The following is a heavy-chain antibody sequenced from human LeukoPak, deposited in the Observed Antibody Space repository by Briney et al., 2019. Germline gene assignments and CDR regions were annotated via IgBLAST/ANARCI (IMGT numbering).Heavy chain of an antibody. CDR1: GDSFTSVTDY. J-gene: IGHJ4*02. D-gene: IGHD6-19*01. V-gene: IGHV4-39*07. CDR2: ADYSGGT. Sequence: SETLSLTCTVSGDSFTSVTDYWAWIRQPPGKGLEWIATADYSGGTYYNPSLESRVAISADMSKNQISLQLTSVTGADTAVYYCAGERGEEYSSGWYKTNFFYNWGQGIRVTVSS. CDR3: AGERGEEYSSGWYKTNFFYN.